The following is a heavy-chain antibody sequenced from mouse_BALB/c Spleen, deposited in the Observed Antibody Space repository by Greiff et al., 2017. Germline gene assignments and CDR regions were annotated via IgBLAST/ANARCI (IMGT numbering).Heavy chain of an antibody. Sequence: EVQLQESGPGLVKPSQSLSLTCTVTGYSITSDYAWNWIRQFPGNKLEWMGYISYSGSTSYNPSLKSRISITRDTSKNQFFLQLNSVTTEDTATYYCARNAYYGNPFAYWGQGTLVTVSA. CDR1: GYSITSDYA. V-gene: IGHV3-2*02. D-gene: IGHD2-10*01. J-gene: IGHJ3*01. CDR2: ISYSGST. CDR3: ARNAYYGNPFAY.